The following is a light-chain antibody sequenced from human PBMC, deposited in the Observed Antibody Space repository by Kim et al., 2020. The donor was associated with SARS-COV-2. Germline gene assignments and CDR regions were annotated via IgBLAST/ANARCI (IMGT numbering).Light chain of an antibody. CDR2: GAS. Sequence: DIQMTQSPSSLSASEGDRVTINCRASQDIRNDLGWYQQSPGRAPKRLIYGASSLQSGVPSRFSGSGSGTEFTLTISSLQPEDFATYFCLQHNSYPITFGQGTRLEIK. CDR3: LQHNSYPIT. J-gene: IGKJ5*01. CDR1: QDIRND. V-gene: IGKV1-17*01.